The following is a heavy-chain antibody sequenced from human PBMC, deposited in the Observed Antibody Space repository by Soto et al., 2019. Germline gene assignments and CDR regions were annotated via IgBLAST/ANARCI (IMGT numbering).Heavy chain of an antibody. J-gene: IGHJ5*02. D-gene: IGHD2-8*01. CDR2: IYDSGST. Sequence: QVQLQESGPGLVKPSQTLSLTCTVSGGSISSGDYYWSWIRQPPGKGLEWIGYIYDSGSTYYNSSLKRRVNKTPDPSKHQFSLKLTSVTAADTAVYYCARDNGVGPWGQGTLVTVSS. CDR1: GGSISSGDYY. V-gene: IGHV4-30-4*01. CDR3: ARDNGVGP.